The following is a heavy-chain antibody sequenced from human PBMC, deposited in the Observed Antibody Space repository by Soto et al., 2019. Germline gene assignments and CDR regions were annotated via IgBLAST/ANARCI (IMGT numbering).Heavy chain of an antibody. J-gene: IGHJ1*01. D-gene: IGHD2-15*01. CDR3: AREENCSDGICYSEYFQR. CDR1: GYRFTAYS. Sequence: QVQLEQSGAEVKKPGASVKVSCKASGYRFTAYSMHWVRRAPGQGLQWMDVVNPSGGSTNYAQKFQGRITLTRDTSRNTFYMDLSSLTSEDTAVYYCAREENCSDGICYSEYFQRWGQGTLVTVSS. V-gene: IGHV1-46*01. CDR2: VNPSGGST.